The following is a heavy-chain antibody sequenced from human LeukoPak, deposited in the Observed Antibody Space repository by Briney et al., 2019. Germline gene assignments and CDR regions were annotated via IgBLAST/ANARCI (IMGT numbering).Heavy chain of an antibody. J-gene: IGHJ5*02. D-gene: IGHD3-22*01. V-gene: IGHV1-58*02. CDR2: IVVGSGNT. CDR1: GFTFTSSA. CDR3: AAVAMYYYDSSGYPP. Sequence: SVKVSCKASGFTFTSSAMQWVRQARGQRLEWIGWIVVGSGNTNYAQKFQERVTITRDMSTSTAYMELSSLRSEDTAVYYCAAVAMYYYDSSGYPPWGQDTLVTVSS.